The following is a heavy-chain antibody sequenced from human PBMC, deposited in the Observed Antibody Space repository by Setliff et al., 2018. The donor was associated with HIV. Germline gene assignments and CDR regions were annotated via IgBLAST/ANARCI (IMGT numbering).Heavy chain of an antibody. V-gene: IGHV4-39*01. CDR1: GASISSHNYY. J-gene: IGHJ4*02. CDR3: TIPASSLAPN. Sequence: ASETLSLTCTVSGASISSHNYYWGWIRQSPGKGLKWIASIRSSGDTYYNPSLQSRVIISVDTSNNQISLKLTSVTAADTAVYYCTIPASSLAPNWGRGTQVTVSS. CDR2: IRSSGDT.